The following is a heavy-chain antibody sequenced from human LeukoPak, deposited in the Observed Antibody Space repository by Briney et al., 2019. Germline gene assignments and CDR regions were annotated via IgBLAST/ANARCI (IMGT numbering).Heavy chain of an antibody. J-gene: IGHJ6*04. Sequence: GGSLRLSCAASEFIFSSYGMNWVRQAPGKGLEWVAVISYDGSNKYYADSVKGRFTISRDNSKNTLYLQVNSLRAEDTAVYYCAKDHLGNRRAAINYYYGMDVWGKGTTVTVSS. CDR1: EFIFSSYG. CDR3: AKDHLGNRRAAINYYYGMDV. D-gene: IGHD2-2*01. V-gene: IGHV3-30*18. CDR2: ISYDGSNK.